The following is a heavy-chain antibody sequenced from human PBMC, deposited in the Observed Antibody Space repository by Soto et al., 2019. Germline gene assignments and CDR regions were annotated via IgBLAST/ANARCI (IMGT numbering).Heavy chain of an antibody. V-gene: IGHV3-23*01. CDR2: ISGSGGST. J-gene: IGHJ4*02. CDR1: GFTFSSYA. CDR3: ARRTSGWYLDY. D-gene: IGHD6-19*01. Sequence: EVQLLESGGGLVQPGVSLRLSCAASGFTFSSYAMSWVRQAPGQGLEWVSVISGSGGSTYYADSVKGRFTISRDNSKNTLYLQMNSLRAEDTAVYYCARRTSGWYLDYWGQGTLVTVSS.